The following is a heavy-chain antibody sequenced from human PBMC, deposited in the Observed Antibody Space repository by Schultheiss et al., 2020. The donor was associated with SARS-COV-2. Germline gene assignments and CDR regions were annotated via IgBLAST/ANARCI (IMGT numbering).Heavy chain of an antibody. D-gene: IGHD4-17*01. CDR2: INSDGSST. J-gene: IGHJ6*02. Sequence: GGSLRLSCAASGFTFSSYAMSWVRQTPGMGLEWVSRINSDGSSTSYADSVKGRFTISRDNAKNTLYLQMNSLRAEDTAVYYCAKDLQNYGDYAYYYYGMDVWGQGTTVTVSS. CDR1: GFTFSSYA. CDR3: AKDLQNYGDYAYYYYGMDV. V-gene: IGHV3-74*01.